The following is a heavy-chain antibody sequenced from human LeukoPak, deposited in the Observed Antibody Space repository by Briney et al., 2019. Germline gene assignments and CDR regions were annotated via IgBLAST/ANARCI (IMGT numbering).Heavy chain of an antibody. J-gene: IGHJ6*02. CDR2: IIPILGIA. CDR3: ARGLTFCSSTSCYELSYYGMDV. D-gene: IGHD2-2*01. V-gene: IGHV1-69*04. Sequence: SVKVSCKASGGTFSSYAISWVRQAPGQGLEWMGRIIPILGIANYAQKFQGRVTTTADKSTSTAYMELSSLRSEDTAVYYCARGLTFCSSTSCYELSYYGMDVWGQGTTVTVSS. CDR1: GGTFSSYA.